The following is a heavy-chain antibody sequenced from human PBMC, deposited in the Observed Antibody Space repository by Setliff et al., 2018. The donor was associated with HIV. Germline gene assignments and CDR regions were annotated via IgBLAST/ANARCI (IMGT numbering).Heavy chain of an antibody. D-gene: IGHD3-22*01. J-gene: IGHJ4*02. V-gene: IGHV1-46*01. CDR2: INPSDGSR. CDR1: GYTFTSYK. Sequence: GPSVKVSCKASGYTFTSYKMHWVRQAPGQGLEWMGIINPSDGSRRYAQKFQDRLTMTRDTTTTTVYMELSSLRSEDTAVYHCARDNYYDTSGAIAYWGQGTLVTVSS. CDR3: ARDNYYDTSGAIAY.